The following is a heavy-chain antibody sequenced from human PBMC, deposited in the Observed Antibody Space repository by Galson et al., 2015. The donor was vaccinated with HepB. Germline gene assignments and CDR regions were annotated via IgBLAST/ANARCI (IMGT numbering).Heavy chain of an antibody. CDR1: GSTLIDFN. CDR2: INPSGGGR. CDR3: ASGRDFDY. J-gene: IGHJ4*02. V-gene: IGHV1-46*01. Sequence: SVKVSCKASGSTLIDFNIHWVRQPPGQGPEWMGTINPSGGGRTYAQQFQGRVLMTRDTSTSTCFLEMSSLRSDDTAVFYCASGRDFDYWGQGTLVTVSS.